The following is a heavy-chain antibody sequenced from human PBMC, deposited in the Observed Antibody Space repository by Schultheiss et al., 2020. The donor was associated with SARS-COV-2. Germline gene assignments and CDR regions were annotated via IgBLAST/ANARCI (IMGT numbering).Heavy chain of an antibody. J-gene: IGHJ4*02. CDR3: ARENNGAVAGLSY. Sequence: ASVKVSCKASGYTFTSYDINWVRQATGQGLEWMGWMNPNSGNTGYAQKFQGRVTMTRNTSISTAYMELSRLRSDDTAVYYCARENNGAVAGLSYWGQGTLGTVSS. CDR1: GYTFTSYD. D-gene: IGHD6-19*01. CDR2: MNPNSGNT. V-gene: IGHV1-8*01.